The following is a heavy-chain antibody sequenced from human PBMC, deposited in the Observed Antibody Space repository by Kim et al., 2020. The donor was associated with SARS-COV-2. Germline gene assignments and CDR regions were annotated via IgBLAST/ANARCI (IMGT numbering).Heavy chain of an antibody. Sequence: SPSFQGHVTISADKSISTAYLQWSSLKASDTAMYYCARGIAAAVPHWFDPWGQGTLVTVSS. CDR3: ARGIAAAVPHWFDP. J-gene: IGHJ5*02. D-gene: IGHD6-13*01. V-gene: IGHV5-10-1*01.